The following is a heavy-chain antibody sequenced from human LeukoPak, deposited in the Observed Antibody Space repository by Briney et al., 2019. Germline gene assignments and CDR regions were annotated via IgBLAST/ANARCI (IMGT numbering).Heavy chain of an antibody. CDR1: GGSMNSYY. CDR2: IYYSGST. J-gene: IGHJ4*02. CDR3: ARDKQPGDY. Sequence: TSETLSLTCSVSGGSMNSYYWSWIRQSPGKGLEWIGYIYYSGSTNYNPSLKSRVTMSVDTSKNQFSLKLSSVTAADTAVYYCARDKQPGDYWGQGALVTVSS. D-gene: IGHD1-1*01. V-gene: IGHV4-59*01.